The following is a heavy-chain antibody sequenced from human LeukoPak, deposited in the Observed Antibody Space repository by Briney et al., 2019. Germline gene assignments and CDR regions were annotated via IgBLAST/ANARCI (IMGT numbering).Heavy chain of an antibody. CDR2: IKQDGSEK. Sequence: PGGSLRLSCAASGFTFSNYGMTWVRQAPGKGLEWVANIKQDGSEKYYVDSVKGRFTISRDNAKNSLYPQMNSLRAEDMAVYYCARGHVWFDPWGQGTLVTVSS. J-gene: IGHJ5*02. CDR1: GFTFSNYG. CDR3: ARGHVWFDP. V-gene: IGHV3-7*05.